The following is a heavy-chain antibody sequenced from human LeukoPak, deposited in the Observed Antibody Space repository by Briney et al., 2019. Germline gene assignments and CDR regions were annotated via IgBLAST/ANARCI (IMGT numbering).Heavy chain of an antibody. V-gene: IGHV1-2*02. CDR1: GYTFTGYY. Sequence: TLKPSRKASGYTFTGYYMHSVRQAPGQGREWMGWINPNSSGTNYTQNFQGRVTMTRDTSISTAYMELSRLRPDDTAVYYCARDLSGTMVRGVLDYWGQGTLVTVSS. CDR2: INPNSSGT. CDR3: ARDLSGTMVRGVLDY. J-gene: IGHJ4*02. D-gene: IGHD3-10*01.